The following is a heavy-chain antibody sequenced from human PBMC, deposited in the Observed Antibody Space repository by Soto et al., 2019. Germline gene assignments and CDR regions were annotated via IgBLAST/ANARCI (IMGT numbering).Heavy chain of an antibody. CDR2: MNPSNGNT. CDR3: ARFVRHQLPTIDY. D-gene: IGHD1-26*01. CDR1: GYTFTNYD. V-gene: IGHV1-8*01. Sequence: GASVKVSCKASGYTFTNYDINCVRQATGQGLEWMGWMNPSNGNTGYAQKFQGRVTMTRDTSISTAYMELSSLTSADTAVYYCARFVRHQLPTIDYWGQGALVTVSS. J-gene: IGHJ4*02.